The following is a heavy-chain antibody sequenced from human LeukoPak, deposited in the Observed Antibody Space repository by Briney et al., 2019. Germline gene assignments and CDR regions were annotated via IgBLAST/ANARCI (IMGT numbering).Heavy chain of an antibody. J-gene: IGHJ4*02. CDR1: GGTFSSYA. Sequence: ASVKASCKASGGTFSSYAISWVRQAPGQGLEWMGGIIPMFGTANYAQKFQGRVTITADESTSTAYMELSSLRSEDTAVYYCASPSNGWRLDYWGQGTLVTVSS. CDR3: ASPSNGWRLDY. CDR2: IIPMFGTA. V-gene: IGHV1-69*13. D-gene: IGHD6-19*01.